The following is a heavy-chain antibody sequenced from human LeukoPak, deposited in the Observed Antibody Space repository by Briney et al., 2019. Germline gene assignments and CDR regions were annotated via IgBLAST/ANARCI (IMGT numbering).Heavy chain of an antibody. V-gene: IGHV4-59*02. CDR3: ARGKLQGSSSENWGFDP. Sequence: SETLSLTCTVSGDSVNDYYWNWIRQPPGKGLEWIGYIYYSGSTDYNPSLKSRVTISVDTSKNQFSLKLSSVTAADTAVYYCARGKLQGSSSENWGFDPWGQGTLVTVSS. CDR2: IYYSGST. CDR1: GDSVNDYY. D-gene: IGHD6-6*01. J-gene: IGHJ5*02.